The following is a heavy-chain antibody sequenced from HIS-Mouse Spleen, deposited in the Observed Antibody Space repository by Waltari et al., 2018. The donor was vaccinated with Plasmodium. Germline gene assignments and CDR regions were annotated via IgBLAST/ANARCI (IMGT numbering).Heavy chain of an antibody. CDR3: ARGPGYSSGWYYCDY. CDR2: INHSGST. Sequence: WGAGLLKPSETLSLTCAVYGGSFSGYYWSWIRQPPGKGLEWIGEINHSGSTNYNPSLKSRVTISVDTSKNQFSLKLSSVTAADTAVYYCARGPGYSSGWYYCDYWGQGTLVTVSS. CDR1: GGSFSGYY. J-gene: IGHJ4*02. D-gene: IGHD6-19*01. V-gene: IGHV4-34*01.